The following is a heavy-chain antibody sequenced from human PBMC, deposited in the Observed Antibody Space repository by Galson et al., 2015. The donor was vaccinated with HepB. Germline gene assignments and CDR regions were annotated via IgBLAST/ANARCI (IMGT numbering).Heavy chain of an antibody. CDR2: IWYDGSNK. J-gene: IGHJ6*02. CDR1: GFTFSSYG. D-gene: IGHD3-16*01. Sequence: SLRLSCAASGFTFSSYGMHWVRQAPGKGLEWVAVIWYDGSNKYYADSVKGRFTISRDNSKNTLYLQMNSLRAEDTAVYYRARDGGRLKGMDVWGQGTTVTVSS. CDR3: ARDGGRLKGMDV. V-gene: IGHV3-33*01.